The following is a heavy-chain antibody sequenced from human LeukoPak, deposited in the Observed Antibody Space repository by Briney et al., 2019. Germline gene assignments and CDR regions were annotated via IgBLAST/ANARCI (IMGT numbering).Heavy chain of an antibody. Sequence: PSETLSLTCTVSGGXISSYYCSWIRQPPGKGLEWIGYIYYSGSTNYNPSLKSRVTISVDTSKNQFSLKLSSVTAADTAVYYCARAPPLYSSFDYWGQGTLVTVSS. CDR1: GGXISSYY. V-gene: IGHV4-59*01. J-gene: IGHJ4*02. CDR2: IYYSGST. CDR3: ARAPPLYSSFDY. D-gene: IGHD6-13*01.